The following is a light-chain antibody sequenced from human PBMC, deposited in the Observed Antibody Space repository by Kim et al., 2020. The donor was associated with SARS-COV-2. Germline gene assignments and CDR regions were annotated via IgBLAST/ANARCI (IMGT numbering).Light chain of an antibody. CDR1: QSLDTF. J-gene: IGKJ3*01. CDR3: QQRSNWPPI. CDR2: DAA. Sequence: EIVLTQSPVTLSLSPGERATLSCRASQSLDTFLAWYQQKPGQALRLLIYDAANRATGIPARFSGSGSGTDFTLSISSLEPEDFAVYYGQQRSNWPPIFGPGTKVDIK. V-gene: IGKV3-11*01.